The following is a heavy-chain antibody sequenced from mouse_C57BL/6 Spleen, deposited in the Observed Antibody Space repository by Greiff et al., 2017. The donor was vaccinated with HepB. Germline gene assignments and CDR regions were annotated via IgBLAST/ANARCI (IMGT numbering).Heavy chain of an antibody. Sequence: EVQLVESGGGLVKPGGSLKLSCAASGFTFSSYAMSWVRQTPEKRLEWVATISDGGSYTYYPDNVKGRFTISRDNAKNNLYLQMNHLKSEDTAMYYCARDQTGGFAYWGQGTLVTVSA. CDR2: ISDGGSYT. J-gene: IGHJ3*01. D-gene: IGHD4-1*01. CDR1: GFTFSSYA. V-gene: IGHV5-4*01. CDR3: ARDQTGGFAY.